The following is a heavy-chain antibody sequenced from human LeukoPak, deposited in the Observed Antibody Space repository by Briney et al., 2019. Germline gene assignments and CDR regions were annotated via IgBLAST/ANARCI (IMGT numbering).Heavy chain of an antibody. CDR3: ARDGFCSGGSCYDWFDP. V-gene: IGHV3-48*02. D-gene: IGHD2-15*01. J-gene: IGHJ5*02. Sequence: GGSLRLSCAASGFTFSNSRMNWVRQAPGKGLEWVSFISSSSNTICYADSVRGRLTISRDNAKNSLYLQMNSLRDEDTAVYYCARDGFCSGGSCYDWFDPWGQGTVVTVSS. CDR1: GFTFSNSR. CDR2: ISSSSNTI.